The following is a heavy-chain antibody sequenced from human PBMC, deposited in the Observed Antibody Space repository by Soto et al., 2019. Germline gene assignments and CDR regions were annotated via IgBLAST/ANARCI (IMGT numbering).Heavy chain of an antibody. J-gene: IGHJ4*02. CDR1: GGTFSSYT. CDR2: IIPILGIA. CDR3: AREHSSSGFV. Sequence: QVQLVQSGAEVKKPGSSVKVSCKASGGTFSSYTISWVRQAPGQGLEWMGRIIPILGIANYAQKFQGRVTITVDNSTRTAYMELSSLRSEDTAVYYCAREHSSSGFVWGQGTLVTVSS. V-gene: IGHV1-69*08. D-gene: IGHD6-19*01.